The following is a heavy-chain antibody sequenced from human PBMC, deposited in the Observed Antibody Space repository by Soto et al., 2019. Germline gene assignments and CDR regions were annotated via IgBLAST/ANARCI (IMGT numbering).Heavy chain of an antibody. V-gene: IGHV3-30*18. CDR2: ISYDGSNK. J-gene: IGHJ3*02. Sequence: PGGSLRLSCAASGFTFSSYGMHWVRQAPGKGLEWVAVISYDGSNKYYADSVKGRFTISRNNSKNTLYLQMNSLRAEDTAVYYCANLATVVTPSDDAFDIWGQGTMVTVSS. CDR1: GFTFSSYG. D-gene: IGHD4-17*01. CDR3: ANLATVVTPSDDAFDI.